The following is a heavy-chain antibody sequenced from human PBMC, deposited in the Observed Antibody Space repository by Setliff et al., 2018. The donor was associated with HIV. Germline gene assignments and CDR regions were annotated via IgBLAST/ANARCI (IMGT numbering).Heavy chain of an antibody. Sequence: GESLKISCAASGFTFSTFAMSWVRQAPGKGLEWVSTISHSGETTYFADSVKGRFTISRDNFKNTLYLQMSSLKVDDTAIYFCAKALYGHSSAVGPDVWGQGTLVTVSS. CDR3: AKALYGHSSAVGPDV. J-gene: IGHJ4*02. CDR2: ISHSGETT. D-gene: IGHD4-17*01. V-gene: IGHV3-23*01. CDR1: GFTFSTFA.